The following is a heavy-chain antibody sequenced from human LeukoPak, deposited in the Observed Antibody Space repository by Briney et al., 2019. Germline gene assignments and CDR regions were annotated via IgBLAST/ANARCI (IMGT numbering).Heavy chain of an antibody. V-gene: IGHV3-30*02. D-gene: IGHD5-18*01. CDR1: GFTFSSYG. J-gene: IGHJ4*02. CDR3: AKESQRGYSYGYIRDYFDS. Sequence: GGSLRLSCAASGFTFSSYGMHWVRQAPGKGLEWVAFIRYDRSNKYYADSVKGRFTISRDKSKNSLYLQMNSLRVEDTAVYYCAKESQRGYSYGYIRDYFDSWGQGTLVTVSS. CDR2: IRYDRSNK.